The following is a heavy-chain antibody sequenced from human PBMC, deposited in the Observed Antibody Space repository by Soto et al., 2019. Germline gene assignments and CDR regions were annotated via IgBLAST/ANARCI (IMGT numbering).Heavy chain of an antibody. V-gene: IGHV3-30*18. J-gene: IGHJ6*02. CDR3: AKDKGPCSYGPYGMDV. D-gene: IGHD5-18*01. Sequence: QVQLVESGGGVVQPGRSLRLSCAASGFTFSGYGMHWVRQAPGKVLEWVALISYDGSNKYYADSVKGRFTISRDNSKNTLYLQMNSLRAEDAAVYYCAKDKGPCSYGPYGMDVWGQGTTVTVSS. CDR2: ISYDGSNK. CDR1: GFTFSGYG.